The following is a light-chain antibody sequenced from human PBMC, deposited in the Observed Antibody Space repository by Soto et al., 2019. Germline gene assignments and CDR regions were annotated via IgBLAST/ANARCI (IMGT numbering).Light chain of an antibody. CDR2: GAS. CDR1: QSVSSN. Sequence: EIVMTHSRATLSVSPGERATLSCSSSQSVSSNLAWYQQKPGQAPRLLIYGASNRATGIPDRFSGSGSGTDFTLTISRLEPEDFAVYYCQQYGSSGTFGQGTKVDIK. V-gene: IGKV3-20*01. J-gene: IGKJ1*01. CDR3: QQYGSSGT.